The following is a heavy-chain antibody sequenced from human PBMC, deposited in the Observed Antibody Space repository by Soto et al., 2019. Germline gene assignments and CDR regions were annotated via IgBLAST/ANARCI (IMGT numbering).Heavy chain of an antibody. CDR1: GFSLSTSGVG. Sequence: GSGPTLVNPTQILTLTCTFSGFSLSTSGVGVGWIRQPPGKALEWLALIYWDDDKRYSPSLKSRLTITKDTSKNQVVLTMTNMDPVDTATYYCALMRYQLLPFDYWGQGTLVTVSS. CDR3: ALMRYQLLPFDY. D-gene: IGHD2-2*01. V-gene: IGHV2-5*02. J-gene: IGHJ4*02. CDR2: IYWDDDK.